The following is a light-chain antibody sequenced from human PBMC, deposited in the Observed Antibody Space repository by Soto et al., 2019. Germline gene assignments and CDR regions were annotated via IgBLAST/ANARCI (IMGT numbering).Light chain of an antibody. CDR1: SSDVGGSNY. J-gene: IGLJ3*02. Sequence: QSALTQPASVSGSPGQSITISCTGTSSDVGGSNYVSWYQPHPGKPPKLMIYEVSIRPPGVSNRFSGSKSGNTASLAISGLQAEDEADYYCSSYTSSSTRVFGGGTKFTVL. V-gene: IGLV2-14*01. CDR2: EVS. CDR3: SSYTSSSTRV.